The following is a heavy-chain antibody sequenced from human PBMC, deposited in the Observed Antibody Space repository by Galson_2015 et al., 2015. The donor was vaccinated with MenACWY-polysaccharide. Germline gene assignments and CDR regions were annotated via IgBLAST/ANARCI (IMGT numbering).Heavy chain of an antibody. J-gene: IGHJ4*02. CDR2: ISGSGNSA. CDR1: GFTFRTFP. V-gene: IGHV3-23*01. D-gene: IGHD2-21*01. CDR3: AKSGGDGVTVFATVPTAPES. Sequence: SLRLSCAASGFTFRTFPMNWVRQTPGKRLEWVAGISGSGNSAFYADSVRGRFTISRDNSRNTLYLQMSSLRADDTALYYCAKSGGDGVTVFATVPTAPESWGQGTLVTVSS.